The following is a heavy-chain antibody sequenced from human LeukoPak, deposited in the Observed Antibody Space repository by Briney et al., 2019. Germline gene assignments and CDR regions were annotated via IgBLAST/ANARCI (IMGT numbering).Heavy chain of an antibody. Sequence: GGSLRLSCAASGFTFSSYWMSWVRQAPGKGLEWVANIKQDGSEKYYVDSVKGRFIISRDNAKKSLYLQMNSLRADDTAVYYCARYEGDYPFDYWGQGTLVTVSS. J-gene: IGHJ4*02. CDR1: GFTFSSYW. D-gene: IGHD4-17*01. CDR2: IKQDGSEK. V-gene: IGHV3-7*01. CDR3: ARYEGDYPFDY.